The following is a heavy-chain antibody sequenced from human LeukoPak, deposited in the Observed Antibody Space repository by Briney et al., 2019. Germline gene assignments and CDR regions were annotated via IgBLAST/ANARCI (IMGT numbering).Heavy chain of an antibody. J-gene: IGHJ5*02. D-gene: IGHD3-22*01. V-gene: IGHV4-34*01. CDR1: GGSFSGYY. CDR3: ARTFAFQCYYDSSGYYYGNWFDP. Sequence: PSETLSLTCAVYGGSFSGYYWSWIRQPPGKGLEWIGEINHSGSTNYNPSLKSRVTISVDTSKNQFSLKLSSVTAADTAVYYCARTFAFQCYYDSSGYYYGNWFDPWGQGTLVTVSS. CDR2: INHSGST.